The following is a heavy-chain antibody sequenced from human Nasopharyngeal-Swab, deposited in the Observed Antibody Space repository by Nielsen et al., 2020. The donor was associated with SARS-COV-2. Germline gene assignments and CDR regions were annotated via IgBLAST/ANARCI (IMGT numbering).Heavy chain of an antibody. D-gene: IGHD3-3*01. Sequence: ASVKVSCKASGYTFTSYGISWVRQAPGQGLEWMGWISAYNGNTNYAQKLRGRVTMTTDTSTSTAYMELRSLRSDDTAVYYCARDGGDRATIFGVVIPYYMDVWGKGTTVTVSS. V-gene: IGHV1-18*04. CDR2: ISAYNGNT. J-gene: IGHJ6*03. CDR1: GYTFTSYG. CDR3: ARDGGDRATIFGVVIPYYMDV.